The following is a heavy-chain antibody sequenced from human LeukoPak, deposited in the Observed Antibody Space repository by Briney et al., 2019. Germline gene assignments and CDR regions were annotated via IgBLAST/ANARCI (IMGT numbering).Heavy chain of an antibody. Sequence: ASVKVSCKASGYTFTGYYMHWVRQAPGQGREWMGWINPNSGGTNYAQKFQDRVTMTRNTSISTAYMELSSLRSEDTAVYYCARGPQPHYFDQKGFDYWGQGTLVTVSS. J-gene: IGHJ4*02. CDR2: INPNSGGT. V-gene: IGHV1-2*02. CDR3: ARGPQPHYFDQKGFDY. D-gene: IGHD3-9*01. CDR1: GYTFTGYY.